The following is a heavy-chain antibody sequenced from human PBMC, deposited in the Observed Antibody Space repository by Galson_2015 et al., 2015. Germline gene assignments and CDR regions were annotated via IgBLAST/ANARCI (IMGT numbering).Heavy chain of an antibody. J-gene: IGHJ6*03. CDR1: GVTFSSYA. V-gene: IGHV1-69*13. CDR3: ARVTDYDDSSGYTKPDYYYYYMDV. D-gene: IGHD3-22*01. Sequence: SVKVSCKASGVTFSSYAISWVRQAPGQGLEWMGGIIPIFGTANYAQKFQGRVTITADESTSTAYMELSSLRSEDTAVYYCARVTDYDDSSGYTKPDYYYYYMDVWGKGTTVTVSS. CDR2: IIPIFGTA.